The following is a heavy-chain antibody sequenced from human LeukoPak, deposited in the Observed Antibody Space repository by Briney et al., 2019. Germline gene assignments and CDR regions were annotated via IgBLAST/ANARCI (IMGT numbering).Heavy chain of an antibody. Sequence: ASVKVSCKASGYTFTSYAMHWVRQAPGQRLEWMGWINAGNGNTKYSQKFQGRVTITRDTSASTAYMELSSLRSEDTAVYYCARDRPYGDYVRIGFDYWGQGTLVTVSS. CDR2: INAGNGNT. CDR3: ARDRPYGDYVRIGFDY. CDR1: GYTFTSYA. V-gene: IGHV1-3*01. D-gene: IGHD4-17*01. J-gene: IGHJ4*02.